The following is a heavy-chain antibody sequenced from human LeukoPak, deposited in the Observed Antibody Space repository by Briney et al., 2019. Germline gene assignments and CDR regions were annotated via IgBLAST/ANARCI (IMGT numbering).Heavy chain of an antibody. CDR1: GFTFDDYA. Sequence: GGSLRLSCAASGFTFDDYAMHWVRHAPGKGLEWFSGISWNSGSIGYADSVKGRFTISRDNAKNSLYLQMNSLRAEDTALYYCAKALSGSSFDYWGQGTLVTVSS. J-gene: IGHJ4*02. CDR3: AKALSGSSFDY. D-gene: IGHD1-26*01. CDR2: ISWNSGSI. V-gene: IGHV3-9*01.